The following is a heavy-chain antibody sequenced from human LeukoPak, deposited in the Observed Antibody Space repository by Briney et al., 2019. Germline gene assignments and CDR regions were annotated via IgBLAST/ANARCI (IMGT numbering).Heavy chain of an antibody. CDR3: ARGGYSYGMPHFDY. D-gene: IGHD5-18*01. J-gene: IGHJ4*02. V-gene: IGHV4-59*01. CDR2: IYYSGST. CDR1: GGSISNYY. Sequence: SETLSLTCTVSGGSISNYYWSWIRQPPGKGLEWIGYIYYSGSTNYNPSLKSRVTISVDTSKNQFSLRLSSVTAADTAVYYCARGGYSYGMPHFDYWGQGTLVTVSS.